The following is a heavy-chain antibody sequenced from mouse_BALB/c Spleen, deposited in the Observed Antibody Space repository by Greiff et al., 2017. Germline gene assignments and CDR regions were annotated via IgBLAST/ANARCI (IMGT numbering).Heavy chain of an antibody. V-gene: IGHV1S81*02. CDR1: GYTFTSYW. D-gene: IGHD2-4*01. CDR3: ARGDYAHAMDY. CDR2: INPSNGRT. J-gene: IGHJ4*01. Sequence: VQLQQSGPELVKPGASVKLSCKASGYTFTSYWMHWVKQRPGQGLEWIGEINPSNGRTNYNEKFKSKATLTVDKSSSTAYMQLSSLTSEDSAVYYCARGDYAHAMDYGGQGTSVTVSS.